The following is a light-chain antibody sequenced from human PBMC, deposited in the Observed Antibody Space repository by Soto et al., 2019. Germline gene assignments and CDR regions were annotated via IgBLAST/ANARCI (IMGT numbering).Light chain of an antibody. CDR3: SSYAGSNSVV. Sequence: QSALTQPPSVSGSPGQSVTISCTGTSTDFVSYNRVSWYQQPPGTAPKLMIYEVSKRPSGVPDRFSGSKSGNTASLTVSGLQAEDEADYYCSSYAGSNSVVFGGGTKLTVL. J-gene: IGLJ2*01. V-gene: IGLV2-18*02. CDR1: STDFVSYNR. CDR2: EVS.